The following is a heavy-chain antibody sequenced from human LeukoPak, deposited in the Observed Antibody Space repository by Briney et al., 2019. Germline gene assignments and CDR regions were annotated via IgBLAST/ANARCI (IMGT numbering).Heavy chain of an antibody. CDR3: ARGEWELRAMYYFDY. CDR1: GGSISSSSYY. Sequence: SETLSLTCTVSGGSISSSSYYWGWIRQPPRKGLEWIGSIYYSGSTYYNPSLKSRVTISVDTSKNQFSLKLSSVTAADTAVYYCARGEWELRAMYYFDYWGQGTLVTVSS. V-gene: IGHV4-39*01. CDR2: IYYSGST. J-gene: IGHJ4*02. D-gene: IGHD1-26*01.